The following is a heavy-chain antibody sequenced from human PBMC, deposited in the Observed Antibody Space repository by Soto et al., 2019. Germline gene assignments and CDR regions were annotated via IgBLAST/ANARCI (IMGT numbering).Heavy chain of an antibody. V-gene: IGHV4-4*02. CDR2: VYHSGST. D-gene: IGHD2-15*01. CDR3: ARAPLIYCSGDSCSRQLRNPFDY. CDR1: QDSLDSTTC. Sequence: ITRAVPQDSLDSTTCSIWVRHPPRKWLEWIGQVYHSGSTNYNPSLKSRVFISVDESKNHFSLKLSSLTAADTAVYYCARAPLIYCSGDSCSRQLRNPFDYWGQGTLVP. J-gene: IGHJ4*01.